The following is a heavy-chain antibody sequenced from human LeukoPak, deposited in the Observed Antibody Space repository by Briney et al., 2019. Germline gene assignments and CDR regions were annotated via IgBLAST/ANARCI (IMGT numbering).Heavy chain of an antibody. V-gene: IGHV3-21*01. CDR1: GFTFSSYI. J-gene: IGHJ4*02. CDR2: ITSGSGYI. D-gene: IGHD6-13*01. Sequence: GGSLRLSCAASGFTFSSYIMNWGRQAPGEGLEWGSSITSGSGYIYYADSMKGRFTISRDNAKNSLYLHMNSLRPEDTAVYYCASSITAAGTYWGQGTLVTVSS. CDR3: ASSITAAGTY.